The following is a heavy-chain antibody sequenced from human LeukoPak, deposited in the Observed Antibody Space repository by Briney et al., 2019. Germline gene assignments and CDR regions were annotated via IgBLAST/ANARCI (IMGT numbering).Heavy chain of an antibody. CDR1: GFTVSSNY. CDR2: IYSGGST. CDR3: SRGRGSASQHFDY. Sequence: GGYLRLSCAASGFTVSSNYMSWVRQAPGKGLEWVSVIYSGGSTYYADSVKGRFTISRDNSKNTLYLQMNGLRAEDTAVYYCSRGRGSASQHFDYWGQGTLVTVSS. D-gene: IGHD1-26*01. V-gene: IGHV3-53*01. J-gene: IGHJ4*02.